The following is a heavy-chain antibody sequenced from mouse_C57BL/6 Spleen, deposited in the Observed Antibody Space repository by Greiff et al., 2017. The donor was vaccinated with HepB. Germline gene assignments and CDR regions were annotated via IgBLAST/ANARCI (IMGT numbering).Heavy chain of an antibody. CDR2: IWSGGST. CDR3: ARNRRGGDYAMDY. J-gene: IGHJ4*01. CDR1: GFSLTSYG. Sequence: VMLVESGPGLVQPSQSLSITCTVSGFSLTSYGVHWVRQSPGKGLEWLGVIWSGGSTDYNAAFISRLSISKDNSKSQVFFKMNSLQADDTAIYYCARNRRGGDYAMDYWGQGTSVTVSS. V-gene: IGHV2-2*01.